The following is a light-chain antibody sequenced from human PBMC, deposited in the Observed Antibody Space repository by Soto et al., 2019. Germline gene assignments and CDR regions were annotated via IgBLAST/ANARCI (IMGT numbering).Light chain of an antibody. Sequence: EIVLTQSPATLSLSPGQRATLACRASQSVSSNLDWYQQKPGQAPRLLIYDASNRATGIPARFSGSGSGTDFTLTISSLEAEDFAVYYCQQRSNWPPITFGQGTRLEIK. J-gene: IGKJ5*01. V-gene: IGKV3-11*01. CDR2: DAS. CDR1: QSVSSN. CDR3: QQRSNWPPIT.